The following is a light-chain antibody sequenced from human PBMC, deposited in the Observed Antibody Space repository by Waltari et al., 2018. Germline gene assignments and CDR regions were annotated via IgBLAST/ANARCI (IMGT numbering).Light chain of an antibody. Sequence: SYELTQPPSVSVSPGQTVRITCSGDALPAQYAYWYQQKSGQSPRLVMHKDTERPSGIPERFSGSASGTTVTLTITGAQAEDEGDYYCQSTDSSATYWVFGGGTKLTVL. V-gene: IGLV3-25*03. CDR3: QSTDSSATYWV. CDR2: KDT. CDR1: ALPAQY. J-gene: IGLJ3*02.